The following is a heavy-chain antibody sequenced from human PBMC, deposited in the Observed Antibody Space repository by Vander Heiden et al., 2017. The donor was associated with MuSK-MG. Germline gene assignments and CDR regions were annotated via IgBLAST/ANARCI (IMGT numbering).Heavy chain of an antibody. Sequence: EVQLVESGGGLIQPGGSLRLSCAASGFTVSSNYMSWVRQAPGKGLEWVSVIYSGGSTYYADSVKGRFTISRDNSKNTLYLQMNSLRAEDTAVYYCARVPAGPTYYYYGMDVWGQGTTVTVSS. D-gene: IGHD2-15*01. CDR2: IYSGGST. CDR1: GFTVSSNY. CDR3: ARVPAGPTYYYYGMDV. V-gene: IGHV3-53*01. J-gene: IGHJ6*02.